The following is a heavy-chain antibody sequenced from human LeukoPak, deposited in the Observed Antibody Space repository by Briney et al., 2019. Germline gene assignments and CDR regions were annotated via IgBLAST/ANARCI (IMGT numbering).Heavy chain of an antibody. D-gene: IGHD5-12*01. CDR2: IKSKTDGGTT. J-gene: IGHJ4*02. Sequence: PGGSLRLSCAASGSTLSDAWMNWVRQAPGKGLEWVGRIKSKTDGGTTDYAAPVKGRFTISRDDSKNTLFLQMNSLKAEDTAVYYCARRGYSGYDQLDYWGQGTLVTVSS. CDR1: GSTLSDAW. CDR3: ARRGYSGYDQLDY. V-gene: IGHV3-15*07.